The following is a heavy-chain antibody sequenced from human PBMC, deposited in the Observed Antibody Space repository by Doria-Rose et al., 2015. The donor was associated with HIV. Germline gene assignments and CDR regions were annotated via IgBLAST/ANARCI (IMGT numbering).Heavy chain of an antibody. CDR2: ISSSGSSL. V-gene: IGHV3-48*03. J-gene: IGHJ5*02. CDR3: VREYRTSGFDP. Sequence: EVQLLESGGGLVQPGGSLRLSCAASGFTFSNYEMNWVRQAPGKGLEWVAYISSSGSSLDYADSVKGRFTISRDNAKNSLYLQMNSLGAEDTAFYYCVREYRTSGFDPWGQGTLVTVSS. CDR1: GFTFSNYE. D-gene: IGHD5-12*01.